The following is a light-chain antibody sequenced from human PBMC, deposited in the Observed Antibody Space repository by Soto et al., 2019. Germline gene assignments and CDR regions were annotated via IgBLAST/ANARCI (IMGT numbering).Light chain of an antibody. V-gene: IGKV3-20*01. Sequence: EILLTQSPGTLSLSPAEIATLSFNASQSVSSYLAWYQQKPGQAPRLLISGASSRATGIPDRFSGSGSGTDFTLTISRLEPEDFALYYCQQYGSSPKTFGQGTKVDIK. J-gene: IGKJ1*01. CDR2: GAS. CDR1: QSVSSY. CDR3: QQYGSSPKT.